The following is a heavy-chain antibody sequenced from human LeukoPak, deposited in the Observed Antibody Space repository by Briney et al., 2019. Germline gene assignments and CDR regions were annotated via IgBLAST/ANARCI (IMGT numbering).Heavy chain of an antibody. CDR3: VSFYETY. CDR1: GFTFSSYW. CDR2: INSDGSST. J-gene: IGHJ4*02. D-gene: IGHD2/OR15-2a*01. Sequence: GGSLRLSCAASGFTFSSYWMHWVRQAPGKGLVWVSRINSDGSSTSHADSVKGRFTISKDNAKNTVYLQMNSLRAEDTAVYYCVSFYETYWGRGTLVTVSS. V-gene: IGHV3-74*01.